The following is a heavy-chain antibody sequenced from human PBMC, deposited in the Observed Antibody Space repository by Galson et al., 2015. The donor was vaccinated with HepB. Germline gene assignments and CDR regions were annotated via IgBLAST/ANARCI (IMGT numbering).Heavy chain of an antibody. J-gene: IGHJ6*03. CDR2: IYSGGST. CDR1: GFTVSSNY. Sequence: SLRLSCAASGFTVSSNYMSWVRQAPGKGLEWVSVIYSGGSTYYADSVKGRFTISRDNSKNTLYLQMNSLRAEDTAVYYCARTLTYYYYMDVWGKGTTVTVSS. CDR3: ARTLTYYYYMDV. V-gene: IGHV3-53*01.